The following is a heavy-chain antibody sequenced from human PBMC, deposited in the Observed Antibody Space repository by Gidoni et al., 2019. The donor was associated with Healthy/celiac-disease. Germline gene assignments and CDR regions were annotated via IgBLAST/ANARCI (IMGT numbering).Heavy chain of an antibody. D-gene: IGHD3-3*01. V-gene: IGHV3-48*02. J-gene: IGHJ4*02. CDR3: ARDITYDFWSGYIDY. Sequence: EVQLVESGGGLVQPGGSLRLSCAAYGFTFSSYSMNWVRQAPGKGLEWVSYIRSSSSTIYYADSVKGRFTISRDNAKNSLYLQMNSLRDEDTAVYYCARDITYDFWSGYIDYWGQGTLVTVSS. CDR2: IRSSSSTI. CDR1: GFTFSSYS.